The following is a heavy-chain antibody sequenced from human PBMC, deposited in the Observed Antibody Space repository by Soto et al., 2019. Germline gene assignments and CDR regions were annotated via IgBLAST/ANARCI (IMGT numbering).Heavy chain of an antibody. J-gene: IGHJ5*02. D-gene: IGHD6-19*01. Sequence: GGSLRLSCAASGFSFSGYGMHWVRQAPGKGLEWLAAISNDGSNKYYGDSVKGRFTISRDNSKNTLYLQINSLRAEDTAVYYCAKDRECGHKIGWPLGSWGQGTQVTVSS. V-gene: IGHV3-30*18. CDR3: AKDRECGHKIGWPLGS. CDR1: GFSFSGYG. CDR2: ISNDGSNK.